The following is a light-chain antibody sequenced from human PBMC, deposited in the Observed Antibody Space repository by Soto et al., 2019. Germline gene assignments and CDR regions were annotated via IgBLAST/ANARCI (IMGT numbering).Light chain of an antibody. Sequence: ENVLTQSPGTLSLSPGERATLSCRASQSVSSSYLAWYHQKPGQAPRLLIYGASNRATGIPDRFSGSVSGTDFTLTISRLEPEDGGVYFCQQYGSSPPYSFGQGTKLESK. CDR2: GAS. CDR3: QQYGSSPPYS. V-gene: IGKV3-20*01. J-gene: IGKJ2*01. CDR1: QSVSSSY.